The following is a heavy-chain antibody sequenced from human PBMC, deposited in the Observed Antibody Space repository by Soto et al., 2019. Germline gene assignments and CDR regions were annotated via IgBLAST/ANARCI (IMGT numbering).Heavy chain of an antibody. CDR3: ARHHGGSSGWDNWFDP. J-gene: IGHJ5*02. Sequence: SETLSLTCSVSGGSISGYYWSWIRQTPEKGLEWIGYIYYSGSTNYNPSLKSRVTISVDTSKNQFSLKLSSVTAADTAVYYCARHHGGSSGWDNWFDPWGQGTLVTVSS. D-gene: IGHD6-25*01. CDR1: GGSISGYY. CDR2: IYYSGST. V-gene: IGHV4-59*01.